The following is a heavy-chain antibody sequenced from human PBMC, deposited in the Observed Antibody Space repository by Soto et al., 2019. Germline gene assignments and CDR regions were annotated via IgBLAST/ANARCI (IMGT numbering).Heavy chain of an antibody. J-gene: IGHJ4*02. D-gene: IGHD2-15*01. CDR3: AKSCGTCPFDY. CDR2: KGNSAQR. Sequence: GGSLRLSCAASGFTFSTYVMTWVRQAPGESLEWVSTKGNSAQRHYAVSVKGLFTISIDNSKNTLYLQMNSLRVEDTAVYYCAKSCGTCPFDYWGQGTLVTVSS. V-gene: IGHV3-23*01. CDR1: GFTFSTYV.